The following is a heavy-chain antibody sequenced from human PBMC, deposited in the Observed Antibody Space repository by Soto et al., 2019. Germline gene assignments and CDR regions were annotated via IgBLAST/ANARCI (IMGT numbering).Heavy chain of an antibody. Sequence: PGWSLRLSCAASGFTFTRYSMNWVRQAPGKGLEWVSSISSTTNYIYYGASMKGRFTISRDNAKNSLYLEMNSLRAEDTAVYYCARESEDLTSNFDYWGQGTLVTVSS. CDR3: ARESEDLTSNFDY. CDR1: GFTFTRYS. V-gene: IGHV3-21*06. J-gene: IGHJ4*02. CDR2: ISSTTNYI.